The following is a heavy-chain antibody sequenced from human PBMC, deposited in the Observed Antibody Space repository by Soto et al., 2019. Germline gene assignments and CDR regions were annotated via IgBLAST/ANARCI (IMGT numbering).Heavy chain of an antibody. CDR3: IQSRCGGDCLQSYASYYYYGMDV. D-gene: IGHD2-21*02. CDR2: IYWDDDK. CDR1: AFSLSTGGVG. V-gene: IGHV2-5*02. Sequence: QITLKESGPTLVKPTQTLTLTCTFSAFSLSTGGVGVGWIRQPPGKALEWLALIYWDDDKRYSPSLRSRLTITKDTYKNQVVLTMTNMDPVDTATYYCIQSRCGGDCLQSYASYYYYGMDVWGQGTTVTV. J-gene: IGHJ6*02.